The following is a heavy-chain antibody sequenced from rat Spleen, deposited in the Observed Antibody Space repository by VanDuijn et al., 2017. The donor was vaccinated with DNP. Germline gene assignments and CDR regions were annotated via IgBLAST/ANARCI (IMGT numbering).Heavy chain of an antibody. Sequence: EVQLVESGGGLVQPGRSLKLSCAASGFTFSNCNMAWVRQAPKKGLEWVASISYEGSSTYYGDSVKGRFTISRDNAKSTLYLQMNSLRSEDTATYDCARHVYYGLHWYFDFWGPGTMVTVSS. J-gene: IGHJ1*01. CDR3: ARHVYYGLHWYFDF. D-gene: IGHD1-6*01. CDR1: GFTFSNCN. CDR2: ISYEGSST. V-gene: IGHV5-22*01.